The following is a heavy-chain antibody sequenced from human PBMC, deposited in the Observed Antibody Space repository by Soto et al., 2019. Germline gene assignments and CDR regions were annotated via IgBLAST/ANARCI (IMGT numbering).Heavy chain of an antibody. V-gene: IGHV4-39*07. D-gene: IGHD6-19*01. CDR1: GDSISSSGDD. J-gene: IGHJ4*02. CDR2: IYYSGST. Sequence: PSETLDLTCAVSGDSISSSGDDWCWIRQPPGKGLEWIGSIYYSGSTYYNPSLKSRVTISVDTSKNQFSLKLSSVTAADTAVYYCARGASSGWHGGYFDYWGQGTLVTVPS. CDR3: ARGASSGWHGGYFDY.